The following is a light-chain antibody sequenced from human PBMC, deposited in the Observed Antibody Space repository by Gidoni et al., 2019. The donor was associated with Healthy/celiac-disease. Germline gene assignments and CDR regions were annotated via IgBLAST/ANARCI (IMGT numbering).Light chain of an antibody. J-gene: IGLJ3*02. V-gene: IGLV4-69*01. CDR3: QTWGTGIHWV. Sequence: QLVLTQSPSASASLGASVKLTCTLSSGHSSYAIAWHQQKPEKGPRYFMKLNSDGSHSKGDGIPDRFSGSSSGAERYLTISSLQSEDEADYYCQTWGTGIHWVFGGGTKLTVL. CDR1: SGHSSYA. CDR2: LNSDGSH.